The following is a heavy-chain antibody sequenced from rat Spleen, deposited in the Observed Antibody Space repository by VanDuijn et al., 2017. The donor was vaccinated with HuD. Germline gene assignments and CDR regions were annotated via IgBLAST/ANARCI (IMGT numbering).Heavy chain of an antibody. J-gene: IGHJ4*01. CDR3: ARHDYYDGTYYYGLVMDA. Sequence: EVQLVESGGGLVQPGRSLKLSCAASGFTFSDYNMAWVRQAPKKGLEWVATISYDGSSTYYRDSVKGRFTISRDNAKSTLYLQMDSLRSEDTATYYCARHDYYDGTYYYGLVMDAWGQGASVTVSS. V-gene: IGHV5-7*01. CDR1: GFTFSDYN. D-gene: IGHD1-12*02. CDR2: ISYDGSST.